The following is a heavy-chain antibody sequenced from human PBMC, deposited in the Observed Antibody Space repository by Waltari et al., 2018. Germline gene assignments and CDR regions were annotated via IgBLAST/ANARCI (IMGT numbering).Heavy chain of an antibody. Sequence: QVQLQESGPGLVKPSQTLSLTCTVSGGSISSGSYYWSWIRQPAGKGLEWIGRIYTRGSTNYNPSLKSRVTTAVDTSKNQFSLKLSSVTAADTAVYYCARRRIVPAAKGAFDIWGQGTMVTVSS. CDR2: IYTRGST. CDR1: GGSISSGSYY. D-gene: IGHD2-2*01. V-gene: IGHV4-61*02. J-gene: IGHJ3*02. CDR3: ARRRIVPAAKGAFDI.